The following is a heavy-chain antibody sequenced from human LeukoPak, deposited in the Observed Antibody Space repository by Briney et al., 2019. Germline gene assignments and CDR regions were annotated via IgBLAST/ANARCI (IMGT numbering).Heavy chain of an antibody. V-gene: IGHV3-72*01. CDR3: ASPVGATTVRAFDI. CDR2: TRNEANIYTT. D-gene: IGHD1-26*01. Sequence: GGSLRLSCAASGFIFSDNYMNWVRKAPGKGLEWVGRTRNEANIYTTKYAASVKGRFTISRDDSKNSLYLQMNSLKTEDTAVYYCASPVGATTVRAFDIWGQGTMVTVSS. CDR1: GFIFSDNY. J-gene: IGHJ3*02.